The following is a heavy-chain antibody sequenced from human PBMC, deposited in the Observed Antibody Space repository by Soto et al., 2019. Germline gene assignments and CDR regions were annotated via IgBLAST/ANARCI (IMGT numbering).Heavy chain of an antibody. D-gene: IGHD3-22*01. CDR1: GYTFTGYY. CDR2: INPNSGGT. V-gene: IGHV1-2*02. CDR3: ARVPPGVYDSSRYYYGMDV. Sequence: GASVKVSCKASGYTFTGYYMHWVRQAPGQGLEWMGWINPNSGGTNYAQKFQGRVTMTRDTSTSTAYMELSRLRSDDTAVYYCARVPPGVYDSSRYYYGMDVWGQGTTVTVSS. J-gene: IGHJ6*02.